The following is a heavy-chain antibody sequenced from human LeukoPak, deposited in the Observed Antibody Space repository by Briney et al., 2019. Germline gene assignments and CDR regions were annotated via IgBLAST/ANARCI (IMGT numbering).Heavy chain of an antibody. V-gene: IGHV3-73*01. CDR3: VKDLGSAITSALALDV. CDR2: IRSKANSYAT. CDR1: GFTFSGSA. D-gene: IGHD2-15*01. Sequence: GGSLKLSCAASGFTFSGSAMHWVRQASGKGLEWVGRIRSKANSYATAYAASVKGRFTISRDNRKNLLHLQMNSLRPDDSAVYYCVKDLGSAITSALALDVWGQGTTVTVSS. J-gene: IGHJ6*02.